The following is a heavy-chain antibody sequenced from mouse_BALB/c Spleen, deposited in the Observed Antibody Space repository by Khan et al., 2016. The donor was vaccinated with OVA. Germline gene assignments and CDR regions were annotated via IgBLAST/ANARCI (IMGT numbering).Heavy chain of an antibody. Sequence: EVELVESGGGLVKPGGSLKCSCAASGSTFSRHPMSWVRQTPEKRLEWVASIGSGGSTYYPDSVKGRFIISRDNARNILYLQMRSLRSDDSAMYYCARVNGSTGIDYWGQGTTLTVSS. J-gene: IGHJ2*01. CDR3: ARVNGSTGIDY. CDR2: IGSGGST. V-gene: IGHV5-6-5*01. CDR1: GSTFSRHP.